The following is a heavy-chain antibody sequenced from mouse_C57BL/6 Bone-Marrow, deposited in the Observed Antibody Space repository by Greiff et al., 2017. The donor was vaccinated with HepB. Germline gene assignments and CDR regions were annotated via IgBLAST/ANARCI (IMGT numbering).Heavy chain of an antibody. CDR1: GYTFTSYW. J-gene: IGHJ4*01. Sequence: QVQLQQPGAELVKPGASVKLSCKASGYTFTSYWMHWVKQRPGQGLEWIGMIHPNSGSTNYNEKFKSKATLTVDKSSSTAYMQLSSLTSEDSAVYYCARSRGYYEYYAMDYWGQGTSVTVSS. CDR3: ARSRGYYEYYAMDY. D-gene: IGHD2-3*01. CDR2: IHPNSGST. V-gene: IGHV1-64*01.